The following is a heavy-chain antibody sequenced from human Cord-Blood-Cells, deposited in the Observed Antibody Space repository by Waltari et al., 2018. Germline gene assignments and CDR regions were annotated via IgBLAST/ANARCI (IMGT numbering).Heavy chain of an antibody. CDR2: ISHSGST. CDR1: VGSFSGYY. V-gene: IGHV4-34*01. D-gene: IGHD2-21*01. Sequence: QVQPQQWGAGLLKPSETLSLTCAVYVGSFSGYYLRCIRHPPGKGLEWIGEISHSGSTNYNPSLKSRVTISVDTSKNQFSLKLSSVTAADTAVYYCARNHRWTYSLTNRFDYWGQGTLVTVSS. CDR3: ARNHRWTYSLTNRFDY. J-gene: IGHJ4*02.